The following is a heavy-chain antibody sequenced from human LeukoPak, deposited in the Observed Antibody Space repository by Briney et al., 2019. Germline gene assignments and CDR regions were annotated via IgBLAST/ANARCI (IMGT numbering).Heavy chain of an antibody. CDR2: IYYSGTT. D-gene: IGHD6-19*01. J-gene: IGHJ5*02. CDR1: GGSISSYY. V-gene: IGHV4-59*08. Sequence: SETLSLTCTVSGGSISSYYWSWIRQPPGKGLEWIGFIYYSGTTNYNPSLESRVTISVDTSKNQFSLKLRSVTAADTAVYYCARRGVPGTGFLWFGPWGQGTLVTVSS. CDR3: ARRGVPGTGFLWFGP.